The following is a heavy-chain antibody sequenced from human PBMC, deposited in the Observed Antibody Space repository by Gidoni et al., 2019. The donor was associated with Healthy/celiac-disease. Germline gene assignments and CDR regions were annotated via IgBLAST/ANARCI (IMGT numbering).Heavy chain of an antibody. CDR3: ARDDIAARDYYYYGMDV. J-gene: IGHJ6*02. D-gene: IGHD6-6*01. Sequence: QVQLVESGGGLVKPGGSLRLSCAASGFTFSDSSMGWIRQAPGKGLEWVSYISSSSSYTNYADSVKGRFTISRDNAKNSLYLQMNSLRAEDTAVYYCARDDIAARDYYYYGMDVWGQGTTVTVSS. CDR2: ISSSSSYT. V-gene: IGHV3-11*06. CDR1: GFTFSDSS.